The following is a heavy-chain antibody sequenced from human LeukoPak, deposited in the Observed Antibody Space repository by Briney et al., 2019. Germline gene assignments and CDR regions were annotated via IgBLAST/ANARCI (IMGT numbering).Heavy chain of an antibody. D-gene: IGHD2-2*01. CDR3: ARVQGYCSTTSCYPHY. V-gene: IGHV7-4-1*02. CDR1: GYTLTNYA. CDR2: INTNTGNP. J-gene: IGHJ4*02. Sequence: ASVKASCKASGYTLTNYALNWVRQAPGQGLEWMGWINTNTGNPTYAQGFTGRFVFSLDTSVNTAYLQISSLKAEDTAIYYCARVQGYCSTTSCYPHYWGQGTLVTASS.